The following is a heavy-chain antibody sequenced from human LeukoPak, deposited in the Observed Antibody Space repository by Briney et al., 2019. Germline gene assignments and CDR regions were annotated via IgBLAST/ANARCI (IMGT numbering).Heavy chain of an antibody. J-gene: IGHJ5*02. CDR3: ARTGSGSYYFGWFDP. D-gene: IGHD3-10*01. V-gene: IGHV1-69*01. CDR2: IIPIFGTA. CDR1: GGTFSSYA. Sequence: GASVKVSCKASGGTFSSYAISWVRQAPGQGLEWKGGIIPIFGTANYAQKFQGRVTITADESTSTAYMELSSLRSEDTAVYYCARTGSGSYYFGWFDPWGQGTLVTVSS.